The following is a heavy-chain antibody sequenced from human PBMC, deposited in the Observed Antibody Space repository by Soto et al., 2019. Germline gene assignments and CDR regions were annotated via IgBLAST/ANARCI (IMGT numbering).Heavy chain of an antibody. Sequence: EVQLVESGGGLVQPGGSLRLSCAASGFTFSSYWMSWVRQAPGKGLEWVANIKQDGSEKYYVDSVKGRFTISRDNAKNSLYLQMNSLRAEDTAVYYCARAASSCSGGSCYSRIDYWGQGTLVTVSS. CDR1: GFTFSSYW. V-gene: IGHV3-7*03. J-gene: IGHJ4*02. D-gene: IGHD2-15*01. CDR2: IKQDGSEK. CDR3: ARAASSCSGGSCYSRIDY.